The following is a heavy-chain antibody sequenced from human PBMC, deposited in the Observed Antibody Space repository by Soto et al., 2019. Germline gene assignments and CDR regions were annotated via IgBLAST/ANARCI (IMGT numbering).Heavy chain of an antibody. CDR1: GGTFSSYA. Sequence: QVQLVQSGAEVKKPGSSVKVSCKASGGTFSSYAISWVRQAPGQGLEWMGGIIPIFGTANYAQKFQGRVTITADESTSTAYMEPSSLRSEDTAVYYCARGKDSSSWCPFDYWGQGTLVTVSS. V-gene: IGHV1-69*01. D-gene: IGHD6-13*01. CDR3: ARGKDSSSWCPFDY. J-gene: IGHJ4*02. CDR2: IIPIFGTA.